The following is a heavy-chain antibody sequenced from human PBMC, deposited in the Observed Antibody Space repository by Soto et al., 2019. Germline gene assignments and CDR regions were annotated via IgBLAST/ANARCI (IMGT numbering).Heavy chain of an antibody. V-gene: IGHV4-39*01. CDR2: IYYSGST. D-gene: IGHD6-13*01. CDR1: GDSISSSSYY. Sequence: SETLSLTCTVSGDSISSSSYYWGWIRQPPGKGLEWIGSIYYSGSTYYNPSLKSRVTISVDTSKNQFSLKLSSVTAADTAVYYCVQSSSWYLYRFDPWGQGTLVTVSS. J-gene: IGHJ5*02. CDR3: VQSSSWYLYRFDP.